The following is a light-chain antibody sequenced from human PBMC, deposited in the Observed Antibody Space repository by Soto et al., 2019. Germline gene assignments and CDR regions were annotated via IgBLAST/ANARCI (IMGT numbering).Light chain of an antibody. V-gene: IGKV3-20*01. Sequence: EVVLTQSPGTLSLSPGERATLSCRASETVGSNYLAWYQQQPGQAPRLLIFDASSRATGIPDRFSGSGSGTDFSLTISRLEPEDSGVYFCHHYGYGADTFGQGTKLEI. J-gene: IGKJ2*01. CDR3: HHYGYGADT. CDR1: ETVGSNY. CDR2: DAS.